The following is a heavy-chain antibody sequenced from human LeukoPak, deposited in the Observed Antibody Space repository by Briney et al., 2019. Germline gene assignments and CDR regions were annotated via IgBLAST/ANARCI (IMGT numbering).Heavy chain of an antibody. V-gene: IGHV4-34*01. CDR2: INHSGST. Sequence: SETLSLTCAVYGGSFSGYYWSWIRQPPGKGLEWIGEINHSGSTNYNPSLKSRVTISVDTSKNQFSLKLSSVTAADTAVYYCARGPRYSYGYGFDYWGQGTLVTVSS. CDR3: ARGPRYSYGYGFDY. CDR1: GGSFSGYY. J-gene: IGHJ4*02. D-gene: IGHD5-18*01.